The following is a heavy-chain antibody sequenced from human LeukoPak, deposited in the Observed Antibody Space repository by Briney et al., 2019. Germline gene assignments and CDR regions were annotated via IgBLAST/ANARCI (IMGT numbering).Heavy chain of an antibody. J-gene: IGHJ3*02. CDR3: ARGAFGVYAFDI. CDR2: ITPDGTST. V-gene: IGHV3-74*01. Sequence: GGSLRLSCEASGFTFSTYWMHWVRQAPGKGLVWVSRITPDGTSTTYADSVKGRFTISRDNAKNTLYVQMNSLRAEDTAVYYCARGAFGVYAFDIWGQGTMVTVSS. CDR1: GFTFSTYW. D-gene: IGHD3-3*01.